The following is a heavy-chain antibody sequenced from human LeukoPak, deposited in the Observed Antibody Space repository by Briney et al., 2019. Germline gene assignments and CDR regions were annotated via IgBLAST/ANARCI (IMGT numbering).Heavy chain of an antibody. D-gene: IGHD2-2*01. Sequence: ASVKVSCKASGYTFTDYYMHWVRQAPGQGLEWMGWINPNSGGTNYAPKFQGRVTMTRDTSISTAYMELNRLRSDDTAVYYCARVSFRSASWYGHYFDYWGPGTLVTVSS. CDR3: ARVSFRSASWYGHYFDY. CDR2: INPNSGGT. J-gene: IGHJ4*02. CDR1: GYTFTDYY. V-gene: IGHV1-2*02.